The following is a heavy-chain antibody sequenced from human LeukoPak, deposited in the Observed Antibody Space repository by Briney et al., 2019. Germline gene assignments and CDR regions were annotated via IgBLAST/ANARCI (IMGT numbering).Heavy chain of an antibody. CDR1: GGSISSYY. D-gene: IGHD1-26*01. J-gene: IGHJ6*03. Sequence: SETLSLTCTVSGGSISSYYWSWIRQPAGKGLEWIGRIYTSGSTNYNPSLKSRVTMSVDTSKNQFSLKLSSVTAADTAVYYCARGHSGSYFYYYYYYMDVWGKGTTVTVSS. CDR2: IYTSGST. V-gene: IGHV4-4*07. CDR3: ARGHSGSYFYYYYYYMDV.